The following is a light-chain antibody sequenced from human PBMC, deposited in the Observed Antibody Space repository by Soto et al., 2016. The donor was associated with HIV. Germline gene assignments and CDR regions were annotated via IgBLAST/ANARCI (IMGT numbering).Light chain of an antibody. CDR1: QAIRND. Sequence: AIQMTQSPSSLSASVGDRVSITCRASQAIRNDLGWYQQKPGKAPKLLIFGASSLQSGVPSRFSGSGSGTDFTLTISSVQPEDFATYYCLQDYNYPRTFGQGTKLEIK. V-gene: IGKV1-6*01. CDR3: LQDYNYPRT. CDR2: GAS. J-gene: IGKJ2*01.